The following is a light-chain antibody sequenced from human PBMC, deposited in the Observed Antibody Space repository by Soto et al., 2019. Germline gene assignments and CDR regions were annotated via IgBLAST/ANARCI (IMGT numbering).Light chain of an antibody. Sequence: QSVLTQPPSVSGAPGQRGTISCTGSSSNIGAGYDVHWYQQLPGTAPKLLIYGNSNRPSGVPDRFSGSKSGTSASLAITGLQAEDEADYYCQSYDSSLYVFGTGTKVTVL. J-gene: IGLJ1*01. CDR3: QSYDSSLYV. CDR1: SSNIGAGYD. CDR2: GNS. V-gene: IGLV1-40*01.